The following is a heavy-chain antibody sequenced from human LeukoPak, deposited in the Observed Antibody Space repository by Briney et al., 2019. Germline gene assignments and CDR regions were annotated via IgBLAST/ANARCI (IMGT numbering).Heavy chain of an antibody. D-gene: IGHD3-3*01. Sequence: GGSLRLSCAASGFAFSTYSMNWVRQAPGKGLEWVSYISGSSTTIYYADSVKGRFTISRDNAKTSLYLQMNSLRAEDTAVYYCARLTWSTTDYWGQGTLVTVSS. V-gene: IGHV3-48*01. CDR3: ARLTWSTTDY. CDR1: GFAFSTYS. J-gene: IGHJ4*02. CDR2: ISGSSTTI.